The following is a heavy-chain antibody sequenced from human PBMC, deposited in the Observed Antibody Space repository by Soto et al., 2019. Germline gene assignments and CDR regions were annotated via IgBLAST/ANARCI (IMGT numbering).Heavy chain of an antibody. CDR2: ISGSGGST. D-gene: IGHD4-17*01. Sequence: EGQLLESGGGLVQPGGSLRLSCAASGFTFSSYAMSWVRQAPGKGLEWVSSISGSGGSTYHADSVKGRFSISRDNSKNTLYLQMNSLRAEDTAVYYCAKVGGPYGGNGKYWGQGTLVTVSS. V-gene: IGHV3-23*01. J-gene: IGHJ4*02. CDR1: GFTFSSYA. CDR3: AKVGGPYGGNGKY.